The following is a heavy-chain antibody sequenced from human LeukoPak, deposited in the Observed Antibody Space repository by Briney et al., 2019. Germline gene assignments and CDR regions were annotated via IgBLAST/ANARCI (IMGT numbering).Heavy chain of an antibody. J-gene: IGHJ3*02. CDR1: GGTFSSYA. CDR3: ARASSAATYYDFWTGWRGAFDM. CDR2: ISAYNGNT. V-gene: IGHV1-18*01. D-gene: IGHD3-3*01. Sequence: ASVKVSCKASGGTFSSYAINWVRQAPGQGLEWMGWISAYNGNTYYAQKVQGRVTMTTDTSTSTAYMELRSLRSDDTAIYYCARASSAATYYDFWTGWRGAFDMWGQGTMVTVSS.